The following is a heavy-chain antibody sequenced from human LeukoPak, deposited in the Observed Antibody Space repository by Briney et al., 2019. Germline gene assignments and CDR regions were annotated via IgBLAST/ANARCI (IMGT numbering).Heavy chain of an antibody. CDR3: VRESFSRGDFN. D-gene: IGHD7-27*01. Sequence: GGSLRLSCAASGFIFSTYWMTWVRQAPGKGLEWVATIKYDGSEKFHVDSVRGRFTISRDNAKNSLCLQMNSLTAEDTAVYYCVRESFSRGDFNWGQGTLVSVSS. CDR1: GFIFSTYW. V-gene: IGHV3-7*01. CDR2: IKYDGSEK. J-gene: IGHJ4*02.